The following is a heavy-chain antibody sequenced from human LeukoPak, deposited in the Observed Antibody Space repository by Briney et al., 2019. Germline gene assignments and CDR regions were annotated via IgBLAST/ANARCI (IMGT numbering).Heavy chain of an antibody. J-gene: IGHJ4*02. V-gene: IGHV3-23*01. CDR1: RFTFNTYA. D-gene: IGHD2-15*01. CDR3: ARVKRDCSGGSCYSYDY. Sequence: GGSLRLSCAASRFTFNTYAVNWVRQAPGKGLEWVSAISGNGDITYYADSVRGRFTISRDNSKNTLYLQMNSLRAEDTAVYYCARVKRDCSGGSCYSYDYWGQGTLVTVSS. CDR2: ISGNGDIT.